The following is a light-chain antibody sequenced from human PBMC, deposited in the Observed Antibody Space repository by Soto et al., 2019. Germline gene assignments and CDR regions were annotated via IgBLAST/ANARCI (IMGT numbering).Light chain of an antibody. CDR3: QQYSTSHLT. Sequence: EIVLTQSPGTLSLSPGERATLSCRASQSVTSSYLAWYQQKPGQAPRLLISGASSRATGIPDRFSGSGSGTDFTLTISRLEPEDFAVYYCQQYSTSHLTFGGGTKVEIK. V-gene: IGKV3-20*01. CDR2: GAS. J-gene: IGKJ4*01. CDR1: QSVTSSY.